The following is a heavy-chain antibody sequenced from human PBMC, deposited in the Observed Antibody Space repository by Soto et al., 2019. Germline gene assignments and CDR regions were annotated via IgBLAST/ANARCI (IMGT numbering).Heavy chain of an antibody. CDR2: IYPGDSDT. CDR3: ARLLLSGYYTYYFDY. CDR1: GYSFTSYW. V-gene: IGHV5-51*01. Sequence: GESLKISCKGSGYSFTSYWIGWVRQMPGKGLEWMGIIYPGDSDTRYSPSFQGQVTISADKSISTAYLQWSSLKASDTALYYCARLLLSGYYTYYFDYWGQGTLVTAPQ. D-gene: IGHD3-22*01. J-gene: IGHJ4*02.